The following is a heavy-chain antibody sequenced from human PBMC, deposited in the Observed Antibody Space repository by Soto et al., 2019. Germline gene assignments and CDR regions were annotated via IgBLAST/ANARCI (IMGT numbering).Heavy chain of an antibody. CDR2: IYYSGST. CDR1: GGSISSYY. V-gene: IGHV4-59*01. CDR3: ARASTVTTRYGMDV. Sequence: KPPETLSLTCTVSGGSISSYYWSWIRQSPGKGLEWLGYIYYSGSTNYNPSLKSRVTISVDTSKNQFSLKLSSVTAADTAVYYCARASTVTTRYGMDVWGQGTTVTVSS. J-gene: IGHJ6*02. D-gene: IGHD4-17*01.